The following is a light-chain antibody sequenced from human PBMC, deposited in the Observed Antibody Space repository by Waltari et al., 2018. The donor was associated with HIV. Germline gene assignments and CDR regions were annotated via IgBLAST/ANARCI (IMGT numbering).Light chain of an antibody. CDR2: EGS. CDR1: SSDIGSYDL. CDR3: CSYAGSTTLVL. Sequence: QSALTQPASVSGSPGQSITISCTGTSSDIGSYDLVSWYQQHPGKAPKLLIYEGSKRPSGVSNRFSGSKSGNTASLTISGRQAEDEADYYCCSYAGSTTLVLFGGGTKLTVL. J-gene: IGLJ2*01. V-gene: IGLV2-23*01.